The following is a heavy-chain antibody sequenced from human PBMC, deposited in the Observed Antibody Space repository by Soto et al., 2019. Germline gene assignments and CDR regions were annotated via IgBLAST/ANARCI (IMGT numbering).Heavy chain of an antibody. D-gene: IGHD2-21*02. CDR1: GFTFTSSA. V-gene: IGHV1-58*01. CDR2: IVVGSGNT. J-gene: IGHJ4*02. Sequence: SVKVSCKASGFTFTSSAVQWVRQARGQRLGWIGWIVVGSGNTNYAQKFQERVTITRDMSTSTAYMELSSLRSEDTAVYYCAALCGGDCSYYFDYWGQGTLVTVSS. CDR3: AALCGGDCSYYFDY.